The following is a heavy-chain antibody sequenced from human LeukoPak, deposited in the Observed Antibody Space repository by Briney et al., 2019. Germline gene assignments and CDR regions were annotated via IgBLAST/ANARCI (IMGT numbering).Heavy chain of an antibody. D-gene: IGHD2-2*01. J-gene: IGHJ4*02. CDR3: ARDQYCSSFACSFDY. CDR1: GDSVSSNSVA. V-gene: IGHV6-1*01. CDR2: TYYRSQWYN. Sequence: SQTLPLTCAISGDSVSSNSVAWNWIRQSSSRGLEWLGRTYYRSQWYNEYAASVRGRITINPDTSKNQFSLQLNSVTPEDTAVYYCARDQYCSSFACSFDYWGQGTLVTVSS.